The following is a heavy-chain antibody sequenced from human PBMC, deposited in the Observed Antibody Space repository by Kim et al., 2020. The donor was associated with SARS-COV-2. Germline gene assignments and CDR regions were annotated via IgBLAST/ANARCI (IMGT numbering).Heavy chain of an antibody. J-gene: IGHJ6*02. CDR3: ARELYGSGNYGMDV. CDR1: GGSISSYY. CDR2: IYYSGST. D-gene: IGHD3-10*01. Sequence: SETLSLTCTVSGGSISSYYWSWIRQPPGKGLEWIGYIYYSGSTNYNPSLKSRVTISVDTSKNQFSLKLSSVTAADTAVYYCARELYGSGNYGMDVWGQGTTVTVSS. V-gene: IGHV4-59*01.